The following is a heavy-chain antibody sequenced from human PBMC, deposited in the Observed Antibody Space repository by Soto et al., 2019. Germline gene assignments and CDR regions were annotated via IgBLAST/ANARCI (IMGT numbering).Heavy chain of an antibody. Sequence: EVQLVESGGGLVQPGGSLRLSCAASGFDFSTYWMHWVRQAPGKGLVWVSRISGGGGTTYADSVEGRVTISRDNANNIVYLQMNSLTEEDTAMYYCIRASGVAGTGEYFWGQGTLVTVSS. V-gene: IGHV3-74*02. J-gene: IGHJ4*02. CDR3: IRASGVAGTGEYF. D-gene: IGHD6-19*01. CDR1: GFDFSTYW. CDR2: ISGGGGT.